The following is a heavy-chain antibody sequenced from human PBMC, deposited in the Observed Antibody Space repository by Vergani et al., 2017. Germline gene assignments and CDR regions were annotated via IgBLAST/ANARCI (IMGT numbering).Heavy chain of an antibody. D-gene: IGHD3-10*01. CDR2: ISYDGSNK. Sequence: QVQLVESGGGVVQPGRSLRLSCAASGFTFSSYAMHWVRQVPGKGLEWVAVISYDGSNKYYADSVKGRFTISRDNSKNTLYLQMNSLRAEDTAVYYCARNMGTFYGSGSTGLDYWGQGTLVTVSS. CDR3: ARNMGTFYGSGSTGLDY. J-gene: IGHJ4*02. V-gene: IGHV3-30*04. CDR1: GFTFSSYA.